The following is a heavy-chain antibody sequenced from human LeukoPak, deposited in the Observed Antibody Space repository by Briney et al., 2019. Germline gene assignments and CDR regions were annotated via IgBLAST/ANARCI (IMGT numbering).Heavy chain of an antibody. Sequence: PSETLSLTCTVSGGSISSYYWSWIRQPPGKGLEWIGYIFYSGSTNYNPSLKSRVTISVDTSKNQFSLKLSSVTAADTAVYYCARASSYYYGSGTFTRLSAFDIWGQGTMVTVSS. CDR2: IFYSGST. CDR3: ARASSYYYGSGTFTRLSAFDI. J-gene: IGHJ3*02. D-gene: IGHD3-10*01. CDR1: GGSISSYY. V-gene: IGHV4-59*01.